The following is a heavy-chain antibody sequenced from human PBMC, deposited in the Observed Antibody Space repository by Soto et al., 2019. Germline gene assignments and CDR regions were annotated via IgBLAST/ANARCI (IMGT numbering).Heavy chain of an antibody. Sequence: SETLSLTCTVSGGSISSYYWSWIRQPPGKGLEWIGYIYYSGSTNYNPSLKSQVTISVDTSKNQFSLKLSSVTAADTAVYYCARGGVAAGRGPEYFQHWGQGTLVTVSS. CDR1: GGSISSYY. CDR3: ARGGVAAGRGPEYFQH. CDR2: IYYSGST. D-gene: IGHD6-13*01. J-gene: IGHJ1*01. V-gene: IGHV4-59*01.